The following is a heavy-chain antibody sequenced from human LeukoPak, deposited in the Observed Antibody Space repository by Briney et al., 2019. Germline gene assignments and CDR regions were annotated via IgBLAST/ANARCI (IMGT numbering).Heavy chain of an antibody. CDR1: GYSISSGYY. J-gene: IGHJ6*03. V-gene: IGHV4-38-2*01. CDR2: IYHRGST. CDR3: ARGSTVTTEYYYMAV. D-gene: IGHD4-17*01. Sequence: PSETLSLTCAVSGYSISSGYYWGWIRPPPGKGLEWIGSIYHRGSTYYNPSLKSRVTVSVDTSKNLFSLKLSSVTAADTAVYYCARGSTVTTEYYYMAVWGKGTTVTVSS.